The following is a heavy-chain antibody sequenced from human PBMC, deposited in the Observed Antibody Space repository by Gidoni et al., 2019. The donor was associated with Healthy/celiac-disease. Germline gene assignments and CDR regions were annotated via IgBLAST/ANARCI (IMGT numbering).Heavy chain of an antibody. CDR1: GYNFSNSW. D-gene: IGHD2-15*01. V-gene: IGHV5-51*01. J-gene: IGHJ6*02. CDR3: ARSEGYCNFGSCYYYGMDV. CDR2: IYPGDSET. Sequence: QLVQSGAEVKKPGESLKISCKGSGYNFSNSWIAWVRQMPGKGLEWMGIIYPGDSETRYSPSFQGQVTISTDKSISTAYLQWSSLKASDTAMYYCARSEGYCNFGSCYYYGMDVWGQGTTVTVSS.